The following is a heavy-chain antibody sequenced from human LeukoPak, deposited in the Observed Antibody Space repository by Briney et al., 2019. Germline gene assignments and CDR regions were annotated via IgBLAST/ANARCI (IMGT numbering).Heavy chain of an antibody. D-gene: IGHD3-10*01. CDR3: ARAALLWFGELLFDRGNWFDP. Sequence: ASVKVSCKASGYTFTSYYMHWVRQAPGQGLEWMGIINPSGGSTSYAQKFQGRVTMTRDTPTSTVYMELSSLRSEDTAVYYCARAALLWFGELLFDRGNWFDPWGQGTLVTVAS. CDR1: GYTFTSYY. CDR2: INPSGGST. J-gene: IGHJ5*02. V-gene: IGHV1-46*01.